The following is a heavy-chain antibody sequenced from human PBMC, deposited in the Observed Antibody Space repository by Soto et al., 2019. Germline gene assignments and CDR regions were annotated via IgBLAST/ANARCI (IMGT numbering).Heavy chain of an antibody. CDR3: AKPLTGYYAPFDS. D-gene: IGHD3-9*01. Sequence: EVQLLESGGGLVQPGGSLRLSCVASGFTLGNYAMNWVRQAPGKGPEWVAVINTNSGSTHYEDSVKGRFTISRDNSKNIVYLQMNSLRAEDTALYYCAKPLTGYYAPFDSWGQGTLVTVSA. V-gene: IGHV3-23*01. J-gene: IGHJ4*02. CDR1: GFTLGNYA. CDR2: INTNSGST.